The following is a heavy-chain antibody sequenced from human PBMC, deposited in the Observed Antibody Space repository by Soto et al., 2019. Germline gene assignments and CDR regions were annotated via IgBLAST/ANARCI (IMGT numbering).Heavy chain of an antibody. CDR3: AMVDNYVTPAPQDV. J-gene: IGHJ6*02. CDR1: GYIFVNYG. Sequence: QVQLVQSGDEMRKPGSSVKVSCKASGYIFVNYGIAWVRQAPGQGLEWMGWISPYSGNTHYASKVQGRPTMTIDTATSTADMDLGSMTSDETAVYYCAMVDNYVTPAPQDVWGQRTTVTVSS. V-gene: IGHV1-18*01. D-gene: IGHD3-16*01. CDR2: ISPYSGNT.